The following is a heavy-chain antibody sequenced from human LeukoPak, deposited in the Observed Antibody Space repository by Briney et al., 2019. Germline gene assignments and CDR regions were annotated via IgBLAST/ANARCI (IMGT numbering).Heavy chain of an antibody. CDR3: AKEDCSSTSCYNNY. CDR2: VYSDGKT. Sequence: GGSLRLSCAASGFTVSTNYMSWARQAPGKGLEWVSVVYSDGKTCYADAVKGRYTISKDNSRNTLYLQMNSLRAEDTAVYYCAKEDCSSTSCYNNYWGQGTLVTVSS. D-gene: IGHD2-2*02. J-gene: IGHJ4*02. CDR1: GFTVSTNY. V-gene: IGHV3-53*01.